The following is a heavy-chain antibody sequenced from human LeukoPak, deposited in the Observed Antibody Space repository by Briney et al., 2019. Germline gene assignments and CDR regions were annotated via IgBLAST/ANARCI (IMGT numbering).Heavy chain of an antibody. CDR2: IYYSGST. D-gene: IGHD3-10*01. J-gene: IGHJ4*02. CDR3: ATVRFGHGVY. V-gene: IGHV4-39*01. Sequence: SETLSLTCTVSGDSISRSIYYWGWIRQPPGKGLERIGSIYYSGSTFFNPSLESRATISVDTSKNQFSLRLTSVTAADTAVYSCATVRFGHGVYWGQGTLVTVSS. CDR1: GDSISRSIYY.